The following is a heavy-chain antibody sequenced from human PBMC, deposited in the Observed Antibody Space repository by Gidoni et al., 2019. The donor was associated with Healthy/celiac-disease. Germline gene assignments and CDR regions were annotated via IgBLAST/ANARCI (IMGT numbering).Heavy chain of an antibody. J-gene: IGHJ4*02. CDR3: ARASYCSGGSCYWGFDY. V-gene: IGHV3-11*06. Sequence: QVQLVESGGGLVKPGGSLRLSCAASGFTFSDYYMSWIRQAPGKGLEWVSYISSSSSYTNYADSVKGRFTISRDNAKNSLYLQMNSLRAEDTAVYYCARASYCSGGSCYWGFDYWGQGTLVTVSS. CDR1: GFTFSDYY. D-gene: IGHD2-15*01. CDR2: ISSSSSYT.